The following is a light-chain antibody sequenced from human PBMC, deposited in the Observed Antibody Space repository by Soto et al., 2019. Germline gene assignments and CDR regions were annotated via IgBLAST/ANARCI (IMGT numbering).Light chain of an antibody. Sequence: IQMTQYPSSVSGPVGDRVTVPCRASQDISGRLAWFQQKPGKAPKFLISHASRLQNGFPSRFSGSEYGTDFTLTINGLKTEDFATYYCLQAASYTQAFGQGTKVDIK. V-gene: IGKV1-12*01. CDR3: LQAASYTQA. J-gene: IGKJ1*01. CDR1: QDISGR. CDR2: HAS.